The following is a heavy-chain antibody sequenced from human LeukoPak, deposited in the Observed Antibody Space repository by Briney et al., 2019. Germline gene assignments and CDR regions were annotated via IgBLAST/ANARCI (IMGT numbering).Heavy chain of an antibody. V-gene: IGHV3-23*01. CDR2: ISGSGGST. CDR1: GFTFSSYA. CDR3: AKAPGRYGLGNYYFDY. D-gene: IGHD3-10*01. J-gene: IGHJ4*02. Sequence: PGGSLRLSCAASGFTFSSYAMSWVRQAPGKGLEWVSAISGSGGSTYYADSVKGRFTISRDNSKNTLYLQMNSLRAEDTAVYYCAKAPGRYGLGNYYFDYWGQGTLVTVSS.